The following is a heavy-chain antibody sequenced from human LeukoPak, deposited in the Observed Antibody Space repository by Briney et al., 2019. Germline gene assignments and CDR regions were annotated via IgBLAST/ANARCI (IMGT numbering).Heavy chain of an antibody. Sequence: GGSLRLSCAASGFTFSSYSMNWVRQAPGKGLEWVSSISSSSSYIYYADSVKGRFTISRDNAKNSLYLQMNSLRAEDTAVYYCARVPLGTQQPTWWGRGTLVTVSS. D-gene: IGHD5-18*01. CDR3: ARVPLGTQQPTW. J-gene: IGHJ4*02. CDR2: ISSSSSYI. V-gene: IGHV3-21*01. CDR1: GFTFSSYS.